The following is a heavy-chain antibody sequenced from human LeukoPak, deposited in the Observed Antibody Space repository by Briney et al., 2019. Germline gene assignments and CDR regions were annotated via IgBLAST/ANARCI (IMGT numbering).Heavy chain of an antibody. CDR2: ISGSGGST. CDR1: GFTFSSYA. D-gene: IGHD3-22*01. CDR3: ATSTGRAIYDSSGLCFDY. V-gene: IGHV3-23*01. J-gene: IGHJ4*02. Sequence: GGSLRLSCAASGFTFSSYAMSWVRQAPGKGLEWVSAISGSGGSTYYADSVKGRFTISRDNSKNTLYLQMNSLRAEDTAVYYCATSTGRAIYDSSGLCFDYWGQGTLVTVSS.